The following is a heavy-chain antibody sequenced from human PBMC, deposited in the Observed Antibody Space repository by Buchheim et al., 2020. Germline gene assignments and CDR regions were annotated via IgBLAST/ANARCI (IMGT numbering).Heavy chain of an antibody. Sequence: QVQLQESGPGLVKPSGTLSLTCAFSGGSISSNNWWHWVRQPPGKGLEWIGEIFHSGSTNYNPSLKSRVTISIDRSKNQLSLRLTSVTAADTAVYYCTREIVGNTPSFDYWGQGTL. CDR1: GGSISSNNW. CDR3: TREIVGNTPSFDY. D-gene: IGHD2-21*01. V-gene: IGHV4-4*02. J-gene: IGHJ4*02. CDR2: IFHSGST.